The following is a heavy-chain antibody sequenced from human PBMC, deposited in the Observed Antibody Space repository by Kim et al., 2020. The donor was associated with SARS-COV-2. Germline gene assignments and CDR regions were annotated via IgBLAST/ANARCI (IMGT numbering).Heavy chain of an antibody. D-gene: IGHD6-13*01. J-gene: IGHJ5*02. V-gene: IGHV4-4*02. Sequence: NYNPSLKSRVTIAVDKSKNQFSLKLSSVTAADTAVYYCARAYSSPNWFDPWGQGTLVTVSS. CDR3: ARAYSSPNWFDP.